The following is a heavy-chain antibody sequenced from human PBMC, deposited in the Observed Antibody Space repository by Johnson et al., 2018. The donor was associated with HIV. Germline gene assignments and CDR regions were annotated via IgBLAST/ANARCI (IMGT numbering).Heavy chain of an antibody. Sequence: QVQLVESGGGVVQPGGSLRLSCAASGFTFSDYYMSWIRQAPGKGLEWVSYISSSGSTLYYADSVKGRFTISRDNSKNTLFLQMNSLRAEDTAVYYCARDPAAAALRAFDIWGQGTMVTVSS. D-gene: IGHD6-13*01. CDR3: ARDPAAAALRAFDI. J-gene: IGHJ3*02. V-gene: IGHV3-11*04. CDR1: GFTFSDYY. CDR2: ISSSGSTL.